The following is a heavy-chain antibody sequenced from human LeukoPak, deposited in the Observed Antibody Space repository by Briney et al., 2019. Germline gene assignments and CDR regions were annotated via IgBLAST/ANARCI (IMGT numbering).Heavy chain of an antibody. J-gene: IGHJ4*02. CDR3: ARGPSDPSIAVADPPDY. V-gene: IGHV4-34*01. CDR1: GGSFSGYY. CDR2: INHSGST. D-gene: IGHD6-19*01. Sequence: PSETLSLTCAVYGGSFSGYYWSWIRQPPGKGLEWIGEINHSGSTNYNPSLKSRVTISVDTSKNQFSLKLSSVTAADTAVYYCARGPSDPSIAVADPPDYWGQGTLVTVSS.